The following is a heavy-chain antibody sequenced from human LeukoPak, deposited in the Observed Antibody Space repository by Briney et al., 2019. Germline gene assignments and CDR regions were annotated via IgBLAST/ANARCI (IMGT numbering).Heavy chain of an antibody. D-gene: IGHD6-19*01. CDR1: GFTFSSYG. J-gene: IGHJ4*02. CDR2: ITGSGGST. Sequence: QPGGSLRLACAASGFTFSSYGMSWVRQAPGKGLEWVSAITGSGGSTYYADSVKGRFTISRDNSKNTLYLQMNSLRAEDTAVYYCAKSPYSSGWLHYYWGQGTLVTVSS. V-gene: IGHV3-23*01. CDR3: AKSPYSSGWLHYY.